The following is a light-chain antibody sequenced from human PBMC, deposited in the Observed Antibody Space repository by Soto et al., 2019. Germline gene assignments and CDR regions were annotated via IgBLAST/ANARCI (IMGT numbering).Light chain of an antibody. CDR2: DVN. V-gene: IGLV2-11*01. CDR3: CSYVGSYSYV. CDR1: SNDVGGYHY. Sequence: QSVLTQHRSMSGSPGQSVTISCTGTSNDVGGYHYVYWYQHHPGEAPKLVIFDVNRRPSGVPHRFSGSKSDNTASLTISGVQAEDEADYYCCSYVGSYSYVFGTGTKVTV. J-gene: IGLJ1*01.